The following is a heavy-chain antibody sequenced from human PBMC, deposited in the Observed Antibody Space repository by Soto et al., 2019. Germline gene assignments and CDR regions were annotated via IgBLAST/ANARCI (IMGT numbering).Heavy chain of an antibody. CDR2: INHSGST. V-gene: IGHV4-34*01. D-gene: IGHD3-22*01. J-gene: IGHJ4*02. CDR3: ARTIYDSSGYSDY. CDR1: GGAFIGYY. Sequence: SETLSLTCAVYGGAFIGYYCSFVRHPPFKGLEWIGEINHSGSTNYNPSLKSRVTISVDTSKNQFSLKLSSVTAADTAVYYCARTIYDSSGYSDYWGQGTLVTVSS.